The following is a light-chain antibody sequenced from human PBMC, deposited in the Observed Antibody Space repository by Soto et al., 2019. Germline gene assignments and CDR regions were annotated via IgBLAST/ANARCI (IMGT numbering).Light chain of an antibody. CDR3: SSYTSSSTLEAV. V-gene: IGLV2-14*01. J-gene: IGLJ2*01. CDR1: SSDVGGYNY. CDR2: DVS. Sequence: QSALTQPASVSGSPGQSITISCTGTSSDVGGYNYVSWYQQHPGKASKLMIYDVSNRPSGVSNRFSGSKSGNTASLTISGLQAEDEADYYCSSYTSSSTLEAVFGGGTKVTVL.